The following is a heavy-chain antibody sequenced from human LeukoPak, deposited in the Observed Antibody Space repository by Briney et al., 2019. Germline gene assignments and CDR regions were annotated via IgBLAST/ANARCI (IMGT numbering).Heavy chain of an antibody. CDR2: ITPVFDMA. J-gene: IGHJ3*02. CDR1: GGTFNNYA. D-gene: IGHD6-19*01. CDR3: AIIALVPM. Sequence: SVKVSRKVSGGTFNNYAISWVRQAPGQGLEWMGRITPVFDMANYAQKFQGTVTITADKSTSTVYMELSSLRNEDTAVYYCAIIALVPMWGQGTKVTVSS. V-gene: IGHV1-69*04.